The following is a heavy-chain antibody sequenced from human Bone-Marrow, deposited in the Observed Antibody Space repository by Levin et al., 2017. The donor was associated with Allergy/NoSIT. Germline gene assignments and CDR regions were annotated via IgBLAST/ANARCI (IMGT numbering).Heavy chain of an antibody. CDR3: AKDSLSSIKGLMWYMDV. CDR2: ISGSSRST. Sequence: PGGSLRLSCAASGFTFSSYAMSWVRQAPGEGLEWVSGISGSSRSTYYTDSVKGRFTISRDNSKNTLSLEMNSLRAEDTAVYYCAKDSLSSIKGLMWYMDVWGKGTTVTVSS. J-gene: IGHJ6*03. CDR1: GFTFSSYA. D-gene: IGHD2-2*01. V-gene: IGHV3-23*01.